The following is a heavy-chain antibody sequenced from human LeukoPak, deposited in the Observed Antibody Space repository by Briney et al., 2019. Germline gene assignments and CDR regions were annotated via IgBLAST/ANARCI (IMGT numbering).Heavy chain of an antibody. Sequence: ASVKVSCKASGGTFSSYVISWVRQAPGQGLEWMGGIIPIFGTANYAQKLQGRVTITADKSTSTAYMELSSLRSEDTAVYYCASGRSGLFVVYWGQGTLVTVSS. CDR3: ASGRSGLFVVY. V-gene: IGHV1-69*06. CDR1: GGTFSSYV. D-gene: IGHD5-12*01. CDR2: IIPIFGTA. J-gene: IGHJ4*02.